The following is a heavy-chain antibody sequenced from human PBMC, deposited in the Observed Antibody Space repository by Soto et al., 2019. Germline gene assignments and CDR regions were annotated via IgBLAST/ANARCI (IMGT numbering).Heavy chain of an antibody. CDR1: GFSLSNARMG. Sequence: QVTWKETGPVLVKPTETLTLTCTVSGFSLSNARMGVSWIRQPPGKALEWLAHIFSNDEKSYSTSLKRRLTSSKDTSKSQVVLTMTNRDPVDTATYYCARIVAGRRYLDYWGQGTLVTVSS. CDR2: IFSNDEK. J-gene: IGHJ4*02. D-gene: IGHD6-19*01. CDR3: ARIVAGRRYLDY. V-gene: IGHV2-26*01.